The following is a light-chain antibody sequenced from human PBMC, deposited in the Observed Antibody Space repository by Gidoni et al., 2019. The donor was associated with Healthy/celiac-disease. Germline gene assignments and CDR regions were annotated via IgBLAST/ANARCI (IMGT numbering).Light chain of an antibody. J-gene: IGKJ1*01. CDR1: QGISNS. CDR3: QKYNSALPAT. V-gene: IGKV1-27*01. Sequence: DIQMTQSPSSLSASVGDRVTITCRASQGISNSLAWYQQNPGKVPKLLLYAASTFQSGVPSRFSGSGSCTDFTLTISSLQPEDVATYYCQKYNSALPATFGQGTKVEIK. CDR2: AAS.